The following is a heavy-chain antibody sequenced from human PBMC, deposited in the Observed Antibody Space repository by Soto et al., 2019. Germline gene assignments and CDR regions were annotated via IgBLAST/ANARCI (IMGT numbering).Heavy chain of an antibody. CDR1: GDSFTSYW. Sequence: ESLKISCKDSGDSFTSYWLGLVRQIPGKGLEWMGIIYPGDSDTRYSPSFQGQVTISADKSISTAYLQWSSLKASDTAMYYCARYYGSGNGHYYYGMDVWGQGTTVTVSS. J-gene: IGHJ6*02. CDR3: ARYYGSGNGHYYYGMDV. D-gene: IGHD3-10*01. CDR2: IYPGDSDT. V-gene: IGHV5-51*01.